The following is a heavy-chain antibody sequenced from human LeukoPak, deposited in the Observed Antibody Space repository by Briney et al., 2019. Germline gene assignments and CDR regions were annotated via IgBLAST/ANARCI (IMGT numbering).Heavy chain of an antibody. D-gene: IGHD3-22*01. Sequence: GGSLRLSCAASGFTFDDYAMHWVRQAPGKGLEWVSGISWNSGSIGYADSVKGRFTISRDNAKNSLYLQMNSLRAEDTALYYCAKDMSPIVVAPRGMAFDIWGQGTMVTVSS. CDR1: GFTFDDYA. V-gene: IGHV3-9*01. CDR3: AKDMSPIVVAPRGMAFDI. J-gene: IGHJ3*02. CDR2: ISWNSGSI.